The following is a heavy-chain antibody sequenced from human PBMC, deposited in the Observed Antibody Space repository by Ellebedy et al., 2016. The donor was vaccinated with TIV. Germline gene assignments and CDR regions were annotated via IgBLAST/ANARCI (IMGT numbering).Heavy chain of an antibody. V-gene: IGHV3-33*08. D-gene: IGHD5-18*01. CDR3: ARVHCGSVSCYGWDLDY. CDR1: GFIFGTFG. J-gene: IGHJ4*02. CDR2: IWSDGNNK. Sequence: PGGSLRLSCAASGFIFGTFGIHRVRQAPGKGLEWVAVIWSDGNNKYYADFVKGRFTVSRDNSKNTSYLQMNSLRVDDTAVYYCARVHCGSVSCYGWDLDYWGQGTLVTVSS.